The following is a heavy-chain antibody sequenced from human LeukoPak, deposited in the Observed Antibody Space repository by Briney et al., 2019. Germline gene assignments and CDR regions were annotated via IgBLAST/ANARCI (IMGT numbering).Heavy chain of an antibody. Sequence: ASVKVSCKASGGTFISYAISWVRQAPGQGLEWMGWINPNSGGTNYAQKFQGRVTMTRDTSISTAYMELSRLRSDDTAVYYCASSGYSYGYLGYWGQGTLVTVSS. CDR2: INPNSGGT. CDR1: GGTFISYA. J-gene: IGHJ4*02. D-gene: IGHD5-18*01. V-gene: IGHV1-2*02. CDR3: ASSGYSYGYLGY.